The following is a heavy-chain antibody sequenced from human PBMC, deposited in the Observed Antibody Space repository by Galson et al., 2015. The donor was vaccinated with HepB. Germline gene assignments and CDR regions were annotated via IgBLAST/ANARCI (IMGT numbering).Heavy chain of an antibody. CDR2: ISSSSTI. V-gene: IGHV3-48*04. D-gene: IGHD2-2*01. CDR1: GFTFSSYS. CDR3: ARGPPQLLLGWFDP. Sequence: SLRLSCAASGFTFSSYSMNWVRQAPGKGLEWVSYISSSSTIYYADSVKGRFTISRDNAKNSLYLQMNSLRAEDTAVYYCARGPPQLLLGWFDPWGQGTLVTVSS. J-gene: IGHJ5*02.